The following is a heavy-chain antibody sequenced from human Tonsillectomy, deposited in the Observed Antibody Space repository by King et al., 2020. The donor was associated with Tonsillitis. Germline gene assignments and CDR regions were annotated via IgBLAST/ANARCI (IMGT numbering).Heavy chain of an antibody. J-gene: IGHJ4*02. CDR1: GYTFTGYY. CDR2: IKPNSCGT. V-gene: IGHV1-2*02. CDR3: ARDQFRVYSYALGY. D-gene: IGHD5-18*01. Sequence: QLVQSGAEVKKPGASVKVSCKASGYTFTGYYIVWVRQAPGQGLEWVAWIKPNSCGTNYAQKFQDRVTMTTDTSMSTAYMELTRLRSDDTAVYYCARDQFRVYSYALGYWGQGTLVTVSS.